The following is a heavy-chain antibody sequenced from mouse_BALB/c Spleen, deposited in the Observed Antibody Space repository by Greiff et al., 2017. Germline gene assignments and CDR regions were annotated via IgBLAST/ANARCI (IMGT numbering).Heavy chain of an antibody. J-gene: IGHJ4*01. CDR1: GYTITSYW. CDR3: ARRGLYFDYDERSHYYAMDY. V-gene: IGHV1-52*01. D-gene: IGHD2-4*01. CDR2: IDPYDSET. Sequence: QVQLQQPGAELVRPGASVKLSCKVSGYTITSYWRNWVKKRPEQGLEWIGRIDPYDSETHYNQKFKDKAILTVDKSSSTASMQLSSLTSEDSAVYYCARRGLYFDYDERSHYYAMDYWGQGTSVTVSS.